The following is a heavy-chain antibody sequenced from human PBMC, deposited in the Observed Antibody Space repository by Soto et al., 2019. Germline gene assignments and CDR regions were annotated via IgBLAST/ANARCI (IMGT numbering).Heavy chain of an antibody. CDR2: IDYSGST. CDR1: GGSISSGGYY. Sequence: QVQLQESGPGLVKPSQTLSLTCTVSGGSISSGGYYWSWIRQQPGKGLEWIGYIDYSGSTYYNPSLKSRVTILVDTSKNQFSLKLSSVPAADTAVYYCARMDTAMALGWFDPWGQGTLVTVSS. V-gene: IGHV4-31*03. J-gene: IGHJ5*02. D-gene: IGHD5-18*01. CDR3: ARMDTAMALGWFDP.